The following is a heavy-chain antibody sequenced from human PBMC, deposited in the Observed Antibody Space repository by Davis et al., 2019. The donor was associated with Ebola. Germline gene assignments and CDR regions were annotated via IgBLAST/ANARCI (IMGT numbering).Heavy chain of an antibody. CDR3: AKDIVDWNHFYFDY. D-gene: IGHD1-1*01. CDR2: IKQNGIEK. J-gene: IGHJ4*02. V-gene: IGHV3-7*03. Sequence: PGGSLRLSCAASGFIFDNYCMGWVRQAPGKGLEWVANIKQNGIEKNYADSVKGRFTISRDNANNSLYLQMNSLRAEDTAFYHCAKDIVDWNHFYFDYWGQGTLVTVSS. CDR1: GFIFDNYC.